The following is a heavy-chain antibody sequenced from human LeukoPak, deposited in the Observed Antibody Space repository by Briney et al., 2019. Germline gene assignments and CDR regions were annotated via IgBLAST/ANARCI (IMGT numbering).Heavy chain of an antibody. J-gene: IGHJ4*02. CDR2: INPRGDAT. D-gene: IGHD1-20*01. CDR3: LRDLNWSLDQ. CDR1: GNTFIGYW. Sequence: ASVKVSCKASGNTFIGYWIHWVRQAPGQGLEWMGAINPRGDATIGAQKFQGRVTTTRDTSTSTVYIELSSLRAEDTAVYYCLRDLNWSLDQWGQGTLVTVSS. V-gene: IGHV1-46*01.